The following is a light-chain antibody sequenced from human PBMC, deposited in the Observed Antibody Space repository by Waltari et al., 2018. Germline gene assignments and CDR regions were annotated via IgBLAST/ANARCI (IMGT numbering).Light chain of an antibody. CDR1: QIISTW. CDR2: AAS. V-gene: IGKV1-5*01. CDR3: QHYNAYRT. Sequence: DIQMTQSPSTLSASVGDRVIITCRASQIISTWLAWYQQKPGKAPKLLIVAASVLQTGVPSRFSGSGSGTEFTLTINSLQPDDFATYYCQHYNAYRTFGQGTKVEIK. J-gene: IGKJ1*01.